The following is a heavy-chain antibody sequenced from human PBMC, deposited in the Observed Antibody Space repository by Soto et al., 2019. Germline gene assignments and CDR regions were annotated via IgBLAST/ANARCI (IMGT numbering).Heavy chain of an antibody. V-gene: IGHV4-34*01. CDR3: ARVCPNIQWCMLSRGTLDY. CDR1: GGSFSGYY. CDR2: INHSGST. D-gene: IGHD2-8*01. Sequence: PSETLSLTCAVYGGSFSGYYWSWIRQPPGKGLEWIGEINHSGSTNYNPSLKSRVTISVDTSKNQFSLKLSSVTAADTAVYYCARVCPNIQWCMLSRGTLDYWGQGTLVTVSS. J-gene: IGHJ4*02.